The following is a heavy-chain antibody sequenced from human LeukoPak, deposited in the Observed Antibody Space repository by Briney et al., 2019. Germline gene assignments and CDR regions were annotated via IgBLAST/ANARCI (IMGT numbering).Heavy chain of an antibody. CDR1: GYTFTGYY. V-gene: IGHV1-2*02. J-gene: IGHJ6*02. CDR2: INPNSGDT. Sequence: ASVTVSFTTSGYTFTGYYVHWVRQAPGQGLEWMGWINPNSGDTNYSQKFQGRVTMTRATSISTAYMELSRLRSDDTAVYYCAKGIPDGMDVWGQGTTVTVSS. CDR3: AKGIPDGMDV.